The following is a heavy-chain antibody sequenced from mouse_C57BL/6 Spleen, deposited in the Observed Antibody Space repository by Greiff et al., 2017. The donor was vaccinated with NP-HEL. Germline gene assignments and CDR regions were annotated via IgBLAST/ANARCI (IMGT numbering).Heavy chain of an antibody. CDR1: GYTFTDYE. CDR3: TSLFELGRYFDV. Sequence: QVQLQQSGAELVRPGASVTLSCKASGYTFTDYEMHWVKQTPVHGLEWIGAIDPETGGTAYNQKFKGKAILTADKSSSTAYMELRSLTSEDSAVYYCTSLFELGRYFDVWGTGTTVTVSS. CDR2: IDPETGGT. J-gene: IGHJ1*03. D-gene: IGHD4-1*01. V-gene: IGHV1-15*01.